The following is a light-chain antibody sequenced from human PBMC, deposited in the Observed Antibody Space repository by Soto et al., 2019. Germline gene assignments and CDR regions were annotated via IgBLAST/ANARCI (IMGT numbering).Light chain of an antibody. V-gene: IGKV1-5*01. J-gene: IGKJ2*01. CDR2: DAS. CDR1: QNIGTW. CDR3: QQYNSYSPYT. Sequence: DIQMAQSPSTLSASVGDRVTITCRASQNIGTWLAWYQQKPGKAPKFLISDASSLQSGVPSRFSGSGSGTEFTLTISSLQPDDFATYYCQQYNSYSPYTFGRGTKLEIK.